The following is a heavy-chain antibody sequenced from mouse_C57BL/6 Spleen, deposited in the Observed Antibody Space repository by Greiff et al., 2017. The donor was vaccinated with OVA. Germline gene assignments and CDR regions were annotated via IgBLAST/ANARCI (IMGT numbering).Heavy chain of an antibody. Sequence: EVQLVESGGGLVQPKGSLKLSCAASGFSFNTYAMNWVRQAPGKGLEWVARIRSKSNNYATYYADSVKDRFTISRDDSESMLYLQMNNLKTEDTAMYYCVSETAQATFFAYWGQGTLVTVSA. CDR3: VSETAQATFFAY. V-gene: IGHV10-1*01. D-gene: IGHD3-2*02. CDR1: GFSFNTYA. J-gene: IGHJ3*01. CDR2: IRSKSNNYAT.